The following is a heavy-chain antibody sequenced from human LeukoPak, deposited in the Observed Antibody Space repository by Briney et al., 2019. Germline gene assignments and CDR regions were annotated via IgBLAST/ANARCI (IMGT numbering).Heavy chain of an antibody. V-gene: IGHV3-30*02. CDR3: AKDGFYFGSSDYYYFDY. Sequence: PGGSLRLSCGASGFIFSSYAMHWVRQAPGKGLEWVAFIRYDGSNEFYADSVQGRFTISRDNSKNTLYLQMNSLRAEDTAVYYCAKDGFYFGSSDYYYFDYWGQGTLVTVSS. CDR1: GFIFSSYA. J-gene: IGHJ4*02. D-gene: IGHD3-22*01. CDR2: IRYDGSNE.